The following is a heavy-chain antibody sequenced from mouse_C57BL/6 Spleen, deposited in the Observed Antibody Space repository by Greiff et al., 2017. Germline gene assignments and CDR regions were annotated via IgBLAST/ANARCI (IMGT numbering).Heavy chain of an antibody. J-gene: IGHJ2*01. V-gene: IGHV1-53*01. D-gene: IGHD1-1*01. CDR2: INPSNGGT. CDR3: ARGSITTVYCFDD. CDR1: GYTFTSYW. Sequence: QVQLKQPGTELVKPGASVKLSCKASGYTFTSYWMHWVKQRPGQGLEWIGNINPSNGGTNYNEKFKSKATLTVDKSSSTAYMQLSSLTSEDSAVYYCARGSITTVYCFDDWGQGTTLTVSS.